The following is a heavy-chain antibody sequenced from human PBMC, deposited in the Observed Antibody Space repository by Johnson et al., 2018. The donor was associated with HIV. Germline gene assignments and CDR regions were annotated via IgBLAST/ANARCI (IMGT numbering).Heavy chain of an antibody. Sequence: VQLVESGGGVVQPGRSLRLSCAASGFTFRSYGMHWVRQAPGKGLEWVADSVKGRFTISRDNSKNTLYLQMNSLRAEDTAVYYCAKTLRFLEWLDDAFDSWGQGTMVTVSS. V-gene: IGHV3-30*19. D-gene: IGHD3-3*01. CDR3: AKTLRFLEWLDDAFDS. CDR1: GFTFRSYG. J-gene: IGHJ3*02.